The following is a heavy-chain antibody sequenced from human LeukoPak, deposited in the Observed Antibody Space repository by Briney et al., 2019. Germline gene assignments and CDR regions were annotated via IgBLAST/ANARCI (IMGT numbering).Heavy chain of an antibody. Sequence: SETLSLTCTVSGGSISSYYWSWIRQPAGKGLERIGRIHSSGSTNYNPSLKTRVAMSVDTSKNQLSLKLSSVTAADTAVFYCARLHCIGDCHFYYFDSWGQGTLATVSS. V-gene: IGHV4-4*07. CDR2: IHSSGST. CDR1: GGSISSYY. CDR3: ARLHCIGDCHFYYFDS. J-gene: IGHJ4*02. D-gene: IGHD2-21*02.